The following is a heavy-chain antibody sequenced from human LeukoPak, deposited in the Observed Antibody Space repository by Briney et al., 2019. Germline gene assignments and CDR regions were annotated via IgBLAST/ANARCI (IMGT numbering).Heavy chain of an antibody. D-gene: IGHD4-11*01. CDR1: GGSISSGGYY. Sequence: PSETLSLTCTVSGGSISSGGYYWSWIRQPPGKGLEWIGYIYHSGSTYYNPSLKSRVTISVDRSKNQFSLKLSSVTAADTAVYYCASGQVNFDYWGQGTLVTVSS. CDR3: ASGQVNFDY. V-gene: IGHV4-30-2*01. J-gene: IGHJ4*02. CDR2: IYHSGST.